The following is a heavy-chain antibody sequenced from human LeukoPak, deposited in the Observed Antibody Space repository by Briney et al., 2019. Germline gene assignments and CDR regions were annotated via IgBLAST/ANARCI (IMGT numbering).Heavy chain of an antibody. V-gene: IGHV1-18*01. J-gene: IGHJ5*02. CDR3: ARAGFGVFGVSAANWFDP. CDR1: GYTFNNFG. D-gene: IGHD3-3*01. Sequence: ASVKASCKASGYTFNNFGVSWLRQAPGEGLEWMGWISADNCITNYPTKLQGRVTMTTDTSSSTAYMELRSLRSDDTAVYYCARAGFGVFGVSAANWFDPWGQGTLVTVSS. CDR2: ISADNCIT.